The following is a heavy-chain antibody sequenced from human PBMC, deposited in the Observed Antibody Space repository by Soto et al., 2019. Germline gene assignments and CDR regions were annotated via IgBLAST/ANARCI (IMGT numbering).Heavy chain of an antibody. CDR2: ISGSGGSR. CDR3: AKDQGAGDY. Sequence: GGSLRLYCAASGFTCSSYAMRWVRQAPGKGLEWVSAISGSGGSRYYADSVKGRLTISRDNSKNTLYLQMNSLRAEDTAVYYCAKDQGAGDYWGQGTLVTVSS. D-gene: IGHD3-10*01. J-gene: IGHJ4*02. V-gene: IGHV3-23*01. CDR1: GFTCSSYA.